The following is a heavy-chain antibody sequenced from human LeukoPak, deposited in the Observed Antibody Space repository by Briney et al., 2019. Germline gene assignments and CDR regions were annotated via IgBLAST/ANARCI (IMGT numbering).Heavy chain of an antibody. Sequence: SETLSLTCAVYGGSFSGYYWSWIRQPPGKGLEWIGEINHSGSTNYNPSLKSRVSMSVDTSRSQFSLRLTSVTDEDTAVYYCARISQSSGGSYYWGQGSLVNVSS. V-gene: IGHV4-34*09. CDR1: GGSFSGYY. D-gene: IGHD2-15*01. CDR3: ARISQSSGGSYY. J-gene: IGHJ4*02. CDR2: INHSGST.